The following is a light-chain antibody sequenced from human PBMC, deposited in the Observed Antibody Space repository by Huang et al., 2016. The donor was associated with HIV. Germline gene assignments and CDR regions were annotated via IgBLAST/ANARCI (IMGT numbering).Light chain of an antibody. V-gene: IGKV3-15*01. Sequence: ERVLTQSPGTLSVSPGERATLSCRTSQGIGNSLAWYPLKPGQAPRLLIYETCIRASDIPARFSGGGSEIDFTLTISGLQSEDSAVYYCQQYHEWPRTFGQGTKVEIK. CDR1: QGIGNS. CDR2: ETC. CDR3: QQYHEWPRT. J-gene: IGKJ2*01.